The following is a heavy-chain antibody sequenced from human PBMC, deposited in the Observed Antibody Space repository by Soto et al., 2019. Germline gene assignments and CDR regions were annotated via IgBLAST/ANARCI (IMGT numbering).Heavy chain of an antibody. Sequence: GEALQISFEGSGYTFSSYRSTWVRQMHEKGLELLGTIDSSDSYITYSPSFQGHVTISADNAIRTGFLRWTSLKASDSAMYFCPNLDFTRGSIDVSDFWGKGTIDTVSS. CDR1: GYTFSSYR. CDR3: PNLDFTRGSIDVSDF. J-gene: IGHJ3*01. D-gene: IGHD3-3*01. CDR2: IDSSDSYI. V-gene: IGHV5-10-1*01.